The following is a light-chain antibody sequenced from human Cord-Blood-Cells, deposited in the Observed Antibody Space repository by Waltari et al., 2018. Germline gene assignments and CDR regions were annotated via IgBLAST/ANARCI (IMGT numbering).Light chain of an antibody. J-gene: IGLJ1*01. CDR1: SSDVGGYNS. Sequence: QSALTQPASVSGSPGQSITISCTGTSSDVGGYNSVSLYQQHPGKAPKLMIYEVSNRPSGVSNRFSGSKSGNTASLTISGLQAEDEADYYCSSYTSSSTLYVFGTGTKVTVL. V-gene: IGLV2-14*01. CDR2: EVS. CDR3: SSYTSSSTLYV.